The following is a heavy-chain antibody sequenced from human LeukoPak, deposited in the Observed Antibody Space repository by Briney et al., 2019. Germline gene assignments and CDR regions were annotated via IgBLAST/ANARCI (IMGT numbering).Heavy chain of an antibody. CDR1: GFTFSGYE. CDR3: ARKDPTPLSHFDH. Sequence: GGSLRLSCAASGFTFSGYEMTWVRQAPGKGLEWVSYISRSGTTRFYADSVKGRFTISRDDAKNSLYLQMNSLRVEDTAVYYCARKDPTPLSHFDHWGQGTLVTVSS. J-gene: IGHJ4*02. V-gene: IGHV3-48*03. D-gene: IGHD2-15*01. CDR2: ISRSGTTR.